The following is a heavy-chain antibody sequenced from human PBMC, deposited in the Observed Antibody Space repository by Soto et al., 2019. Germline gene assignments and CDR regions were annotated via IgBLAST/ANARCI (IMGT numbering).Heavy chain of an antibody. D-gene: IGHD5-18*01. J-gene: IGHJ4*02. CDR2: IKSKAFGGTP. Sequence: EVHLVESGGGLVEPGRSLRLSCSPSGFTFGDYAMNWFRQAPGKGLEWVGVIKSKAFGGTPEYAASVKGRFTISREDSMSIAYLQMNSLKTDDTAVYYCTRDHYGRGFSSGAFDSWGQGTPVTVSS. CDR3: TRDHYGRGFSSGAFDS. CDR1: GFTFGDYA. V-gene: IGHV3-49*03.